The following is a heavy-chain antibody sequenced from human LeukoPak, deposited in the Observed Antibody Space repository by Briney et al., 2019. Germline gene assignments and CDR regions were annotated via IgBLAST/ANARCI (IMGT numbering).Heavy chain of an antibody. V-gene: IGHV1-18*01. CDR1: GYTFTSYG. D-gene: IGHD3-3*01. J-gene: IGHJ6*03. Sequence: ASVKVSCKASGYTFTSYGISWVRQAPGQGLEWIGWISAYNGNTNYAQKLQGRVTMTTDTSTSTAYMELRSLRSDDTAVYYCARAVSYYDFWSGYYNGGYYYYYMDVWGKGTTVTVSS. CDR3: ARAVSYYDFWSGYYNGGYYYYYMDV. CDR2: ISAYNGNT.